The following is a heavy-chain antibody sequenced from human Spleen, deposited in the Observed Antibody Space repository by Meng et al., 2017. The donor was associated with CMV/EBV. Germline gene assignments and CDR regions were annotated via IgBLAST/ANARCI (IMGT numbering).Heavy chain of an antibody. CDR3: AKRAGGPDY. Sequence: GESLKISCAASGFTFSNYAMSWVRQAPGKGLEWVSVIFGGGGGTYYADSVKGRFTISRDNSENTLYLQMSSLRAEDTAVYYCAKRAGGPDYWGQGTLVTVSS. V-gene: IGHV3-23*03. CDR1: GFTFSNYA. D-gene: IGHD3-10*01. CDR2: IFGGGGGT. J-gene: IGHJ4*02.